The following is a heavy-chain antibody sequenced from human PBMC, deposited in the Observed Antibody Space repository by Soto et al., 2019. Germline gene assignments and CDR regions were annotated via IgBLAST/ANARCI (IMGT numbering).Heavy chain of an antibody. Sequence: ASVKVSCKASGGTFSSYAISWVRQAPGQGLEWMGGIIPIFGTANYAQKFQGRVTITADESTSTAYMELGSLRSEDTAMYYCASFPITGIAAADPYYYYGMDVWGQGTTVTVSS. J-gene: IGHJ6*02. CDR2: IIPIFGTA. D-gene: IGHD6-13*01. V-gene: IGHV1-69*13. CDR1: GGTFSSYA. CDR3: ASFPITGIAAADPYYYYGMDV.